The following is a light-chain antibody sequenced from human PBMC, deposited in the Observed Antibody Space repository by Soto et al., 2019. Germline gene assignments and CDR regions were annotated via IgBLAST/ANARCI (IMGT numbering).Light chain of an antibody. CDR1: SSDVGGYNY. CDR3: SSYTTSNTRQIV. Sequence: ALTQPASVSWSPGQSITISCTGTSSDVGGYNYVSWYQHHPGKAPKLMIYDVSNRPSGVSNRFSGSKSGNTASLTISGLQPEDEADYYCSSYTTSNTRQIVFGTGTKVTVL. V-gene: IGLV2-14*03. CDR2: DVS. J-gene: IGLJ1*01.